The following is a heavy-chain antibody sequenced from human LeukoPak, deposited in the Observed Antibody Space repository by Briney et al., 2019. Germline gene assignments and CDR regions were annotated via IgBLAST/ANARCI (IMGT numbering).Heavy chain of an antibody. D-gene: IGHD2-15*01. Sequence: SETLSLTCTVPGGSISSYYWSWIRQPPGKGLEWIGYIYYSRSTNYNPSLKSRVTISVDTSKNQFSLKLSSVTAADTAVYYCARSAVELAGAFDIWGQGTMVTVSS. J-gene: IGHJ3*02. CDR1: GGSISSYY. CDR2: IYYSRST. V-gene: IGHV4-59*08. CDR3: ARSAVELAGAFDI.